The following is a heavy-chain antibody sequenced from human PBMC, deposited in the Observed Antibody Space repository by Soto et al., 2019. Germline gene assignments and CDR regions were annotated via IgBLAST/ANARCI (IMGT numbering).Heavy chain of an antibody. CDR2: ISNRGDT. J-gene: IGHJ3*02. V-gene: IGHV3-66*01. D-gene: IGHD2-15*01. Sequence: EVQLVESGGGLVQPGGSLRLSCTASGFIVSDTYVNWVRQAPGKGLEWVSVISNRGDTHYADSVRGRFSLSRDISDNTLHLQMNSLRVEDTAVYYCAREPRYCSGGSCSITGDAYDIWGQGTMVTVSS. CDR3: AREPRYCSGGSCSITGDAYDI. CDR1: GFIVSDTY.